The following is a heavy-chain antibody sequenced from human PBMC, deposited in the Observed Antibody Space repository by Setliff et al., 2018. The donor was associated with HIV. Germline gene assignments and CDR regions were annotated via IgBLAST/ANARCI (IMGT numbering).Heavy chain of an antibody. V-gene: IGHV1-69*10. Sequence: GASVKVSCKASGGTFSSYAISWVRQAPGQGLEWMGGIIPILGIANYAQKFQGRVTITTDESTSTAYMELSSLRSEDTAVYYCARRNSSGYPYPPDYWGQGTLVTVSS. CDR2: IIPILGIA. CDR3: ARRNSSGYPYPPDY. D-gene: IGHD3-22*01. CDR1: GGTFSSYA. J-gene: IGHJ4*02.